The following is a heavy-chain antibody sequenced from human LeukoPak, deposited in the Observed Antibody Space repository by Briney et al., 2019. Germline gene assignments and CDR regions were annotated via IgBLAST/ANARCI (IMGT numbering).Heavy chain of an antibody. Sequence: GGSLRLSCAASGFTLSSYAMNWVRQAPGKGLEWVSGISGSGGSTYYADSVKGRFTISRDNSKNTLYLQMNSLRAEDTAVYYCARNRITLVRGVTYDYWGQGTLVTVSS. J-gene: IGHJ4*02. CDR2: ISGSGGST. CDR3: ARNRITLVRGVTYDY. D-gene: IGHD3-10*01. V-gene: IGHV3-23*01. CDR1: GFTLSSYA.